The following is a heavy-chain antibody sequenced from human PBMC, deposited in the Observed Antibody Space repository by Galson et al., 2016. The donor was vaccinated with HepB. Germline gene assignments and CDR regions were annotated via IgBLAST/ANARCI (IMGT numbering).Heavy chain of an antibody. V-gene: IGHV1-3*01. CDR2: IGVGNGHT. J-gene: IGHJ4*02. CDR3: ARQHTFGSTWDY. D-gene: IGHD3-16*01. Sequence: SVKVSCKASGYTFATYTMYWVRQAPGQRLERMGWIGVGNGHTQYSQKFQDRVTITRDIAATTAYMELSSLRSEDTAVYYCARQHTFGSTWDYWGQGTLVTVSS. CDR1: GYTFATYT.